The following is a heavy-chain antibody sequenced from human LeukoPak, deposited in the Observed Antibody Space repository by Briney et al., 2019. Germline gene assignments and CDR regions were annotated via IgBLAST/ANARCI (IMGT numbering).Heavy chain of an antibody. D-gene: IGHD2-21*01. V-gene: IGHV3-23*01. Sequence: GGSLRLSCAASGFSFSSYAMSWVRQAPGKGLEWVSSISGSGTGTDYADSAKGRSTISRDNSKNTMYLQMNSLRAEDTALYYCAKVSRIEHNVDFWGQGTLVTVSS. CDR1: GFSFSSYA. CDR2: ISGSGTGT. J-gene: IGHJ4*02. CDR3: AKVSRIEHNVDF.